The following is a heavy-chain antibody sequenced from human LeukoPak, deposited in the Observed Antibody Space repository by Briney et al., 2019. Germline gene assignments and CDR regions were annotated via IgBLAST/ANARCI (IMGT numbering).Heavy chain of an antibody. Sequence: ASVKVSCKASGYTFTTYPMNWVRQAPGQGLEWMGWINTNTGNPTYAQGFTGRFVFSLDTSVSTAYLQISSLKAEDTAVYYCARAPARGVYYGMDVWGQGTTVTVSS. D-gene: IGHD3-16*01. V-gene: IGHV7-4-1*02. CDR3: ARAPARGVYYGMDV. CDR2: INTNTGNP. J-gene: IGHJ6*02. CDR1: GYTFTTYP.